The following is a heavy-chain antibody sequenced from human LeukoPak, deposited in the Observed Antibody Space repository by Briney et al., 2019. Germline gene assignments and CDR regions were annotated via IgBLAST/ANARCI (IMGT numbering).Heavy chain of an antibody. D-gene: IGHD6-13*01. J-gene: IGHJ4*02. CDR3: ARDFASSWPFDY. CDR1: GYTFTGYY. V-gene: IGHV1-2*06. Sequence: ASVKVSCKASGYTFTGYYMHWVRQAPGQGLEWMGRINPNSGDTNYAQKFQGRVTMTRDTSITTAYMELNRLRSDDTAVYYCARDFASSWPFDYWGQGTLVTVSP. CDR2: INPNSGDT.